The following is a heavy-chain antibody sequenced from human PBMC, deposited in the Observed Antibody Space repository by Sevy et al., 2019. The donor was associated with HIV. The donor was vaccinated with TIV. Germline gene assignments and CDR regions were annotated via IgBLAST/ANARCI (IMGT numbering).Heavy chain of an antibody. D-gene: IGHD6-19*01. CDR1: GGTFSSYG. CDR3: ARGGGNGWYYFDY. Sequence: ASVKVSCKASGGTFSSYGISWVRQAPGQGLEWMGGIIHILGTVNYAQKFQGRVTITADESTKTAYMELSSLGSEDTAVYYCARGGGNGWYYFDYWGQETLVTVSS. V-gene: IGHV1-69*13. J-gene: IGHJ4*02. CDR2: IIHILGTV.